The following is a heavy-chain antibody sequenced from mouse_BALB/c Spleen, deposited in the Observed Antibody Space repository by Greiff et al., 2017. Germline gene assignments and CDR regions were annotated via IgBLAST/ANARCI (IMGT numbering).Heavy chain of an antibody. Sequence: EVQLQESGAELVKPGASVKLSCTASGFNIKDTYMHWVKQRPEQGLEWIGRIDPANGNTKYDPKFQGKATITADTSSNTAYLQLSSLTSEDTAVYYCHYYYGSRGAYWGQGTLVTVSA. CDR1: GFNIKDTY. CDR2: IDPANGNT. CDR3: HYYYGSRGAY. D-gene: IGHD1-1*01. J-gene: IGHJ3*01. V-gene: IGHV14-3*02.